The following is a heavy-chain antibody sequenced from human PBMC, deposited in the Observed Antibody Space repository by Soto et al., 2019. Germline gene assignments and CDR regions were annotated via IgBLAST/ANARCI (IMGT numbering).Heavy chain of an antibody. J-gene: IGHJ4*02. CDR2: IYSSGST. CDR3: ARVVPHGSGSYYFDH. Sequence: QVQLQESGPGLVKPSQTLSLTCTVSGDSISSGDNYWSWIRQPPGKGLEFIGYIYSSGSTYPNPSLRSRITISVDTSKNQFSLRLSSVTAADTAVYYCARVVPHGSGSYYFDHWGQGALVTVSS. V-gene: IGHV4-30-4*01. CDR1: GDSISSGDNY. D-gene: IGHD3-10*01.